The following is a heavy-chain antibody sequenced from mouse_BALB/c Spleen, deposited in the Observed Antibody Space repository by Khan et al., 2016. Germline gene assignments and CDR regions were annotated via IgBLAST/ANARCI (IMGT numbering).Heavy chain of an antibody. V-gene: IGHV1S81*02. CDR2: INPSNGDT. CDR1: GYTFTSYY. J-gene: IGHJ3*01. Sequence: QVQLQQSGAELVKPGASVKLSCKASGYTFTSYYMYRVKQRPGQGLEWIGEINPSNGDTNFNERFKSEATLTVDKSSSTTYMQFSSLTSEDSAVYYCTRAAYDYPFAYWGQGTVVTVSA. D-gene: IGHD2-4*01. CDR3: TRAAYDYPFAY.